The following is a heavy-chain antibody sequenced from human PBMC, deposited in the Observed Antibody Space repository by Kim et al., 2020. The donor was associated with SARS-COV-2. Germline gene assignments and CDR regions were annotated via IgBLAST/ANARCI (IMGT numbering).Heavy chain of an antibody. D-gene: IGHD4-4*01. Sequence: SVKGRFTISSDNSKNTLYLQMNSQRAEDTAVYYCAKDCGWATVTTEGVDYWGQGTLVTVSS. CDR3: AKDCGWATVTTEGVDY. J-gene: IGHJ4*02. V-gene: IGHV3-23*01.